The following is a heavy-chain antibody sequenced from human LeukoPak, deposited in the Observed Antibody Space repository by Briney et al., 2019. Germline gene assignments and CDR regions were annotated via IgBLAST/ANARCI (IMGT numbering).Heavy chain of an antibody. CDR3: ARGLRYFDWLLSLDAFDI. CDR1: GYTFTSYG. CDR2: ISAYNGNT. J-gene: IGHJ3*02. D-gene: IGHD3-9*01. Sequence: GASVKVSCKASGYTFTSYGISWVRQAPGQGLEWMGWISAYNGNTNYAQKLQGRVTMTTDTSTSTAYMELSSLRSEDTAVYYCARGLRYFDWLLSLDAFDIWGQGTMVTVSS. V-gene: IGHV1-18*01.